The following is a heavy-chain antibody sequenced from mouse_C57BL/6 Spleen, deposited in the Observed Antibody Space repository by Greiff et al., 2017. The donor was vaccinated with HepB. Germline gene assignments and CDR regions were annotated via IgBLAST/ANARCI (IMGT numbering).Heavy chain of an antibody. Sequence: VQLQQSGAELVKPGASVKISCKASGYAFSSYWMNWVKQRHGKGLEWIGQIYPGDGDTNSNGKFKGNATLTADESSSTAYLQRSSLTSEDPAVFFGARTTVVAVDYWGQGTTLKVAS. CDR2: IYPGDGDT. J-gene: IGHJ2*01. CDR3: ARTTVVAVDY. D-gene: IGHD1-1*01. CDR1: GYAFSSYW. V-gene: IGHV1-80*01.